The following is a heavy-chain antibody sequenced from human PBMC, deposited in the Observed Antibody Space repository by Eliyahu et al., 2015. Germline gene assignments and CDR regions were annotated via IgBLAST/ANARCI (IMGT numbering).Heavy chain of an antibody. D-gene: IGHD6-6*01. CDR1: GFTFXNAW. CDR3: TTVSSPGVYYYGMDV. Sequence: EVQLVESGGGLVKPGGSLRLSCAASGFTFXNAWMSWVRQAPGKGLEWVGRIKSKTDGGTTDYAAPVKGRFTISRDDSKNTLYLQMNSLKTEDTAVYYCTTVSSPGVYYYGMDVWGKGTTVTVSS. J-gene: IGHJ6*04. V-gene: IGHV3-15*01. CDR2: IKSKTDGGTT.